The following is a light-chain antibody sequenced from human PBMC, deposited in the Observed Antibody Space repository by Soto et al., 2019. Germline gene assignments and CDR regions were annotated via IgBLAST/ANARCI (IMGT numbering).Light chain of an antibody. J-gene: IGKJ5*01. Sequence: EIVMTQSPSTLSVSTGERATLSCRASQSVSSNLAWYQQKPGQAPRLLISGASSRATGIPDRFSGSGSGTDFTLAISRLEPEDFALYYCQHYVERSPITFGQGTRLEI. CDR1: QSVSSN. CDR2: GAS. V-gene: IGKV3-20*01. CDR3: QHYVERSPIT.